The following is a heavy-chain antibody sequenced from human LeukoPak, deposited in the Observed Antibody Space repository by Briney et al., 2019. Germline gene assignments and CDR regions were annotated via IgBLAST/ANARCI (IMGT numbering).Heavy chain of an antibody. V-gene: IGHV4-39*01. Sequence: KSSETRSLTCAVSGGSISRTTYYWGWIRQPPGKGLEWIGSIYYSGSTHYNPSLKSRVTISVDTSKNQFSLNLTSVTAADTAVYYCARHNEMANLNPFDYWGQGTLVTVSS. D-gene: IGHD5-24*01. CDR2: IYYSGST. CDR1: GGSISRTTYY. J-gene: IGHJ4*02. CDR3: ARHNEMANLNPFDY.